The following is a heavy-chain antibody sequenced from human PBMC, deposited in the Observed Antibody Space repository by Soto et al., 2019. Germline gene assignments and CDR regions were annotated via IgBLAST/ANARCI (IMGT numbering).Heavy chain of an antibody. V-gene: IGHV3-23*01. CDR2: IIGSGGST. D-gene: IGHD1-26*01. J-gene: IGHJ4*02. CDR1: GFTFNSYA. Sequence: EVQLLESGGGLVQPGGSLRLSCAASGFTFNSYAMSWVRQAPGKGLEWVSAIIGSGGSTYYADSVKGRFTISRDNSKNMVYLQMNSLRAEDTAVYYCAKEGATSRPSEADCWGKGTLVTVSS. CDR3: AKEGATSRPSEADC.